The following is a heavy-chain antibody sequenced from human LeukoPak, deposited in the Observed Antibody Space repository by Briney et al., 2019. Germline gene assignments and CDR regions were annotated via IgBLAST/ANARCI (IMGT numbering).Heavy chain of an antibody. CDR1: GGSISSGSYY. Sequence: SQILSLTCTVSGGSISSGSYYWSWIRQPAGKGLEWIGRIYTSGSTNYNPSLKSRVTISVDTSKNQFSLKLSSVTAADTAVYYCARERSGYDFDYWGQGTLVTVSS. CDR2: IYTSGST. J-gene: IGHJ4*02. V-gene: IGHV4-61*02. D-gene: IGHD5-12*01. CDR3: ARERSGYDFDY.